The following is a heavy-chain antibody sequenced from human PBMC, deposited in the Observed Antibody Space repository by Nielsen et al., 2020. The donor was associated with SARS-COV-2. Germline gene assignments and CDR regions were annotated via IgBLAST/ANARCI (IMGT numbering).Heavy chain of an antibody. CDR3: ARGKQLWLRNDYYYMDV. D-gene: IGHD5-18*01. J-gene: IGHJ6*03. Sequence: LSCTVSGGSISSGGYYWSWIRQHPGKGLEWIGYIYYSGSTYYNPSLKSRVTISVDTSKNQFSLKLSSVTAADTAVYYCARGKQLWLRNDYYYMDVWGKGTTVTVSS. CDR2: IYYSGST. V-gene: IGHV4-31*03. CDR1: GGSISSGGYY.